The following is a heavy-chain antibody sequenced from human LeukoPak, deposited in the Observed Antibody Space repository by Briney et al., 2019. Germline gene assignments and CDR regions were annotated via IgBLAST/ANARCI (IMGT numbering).Heavy chain of an antibody. J-gene: IGHJ5*02. CDR1: GFTFSSYG. Sequence: PGGSLRLSCAASGFTFSSYGMSCVRQAPGKGLEWVSAISGSGGSTYYADSVKGRFTISRDNSKNTLYLQMNSLRAEDTAVYYCARAELYSWFDPWGQGTLVTVSS. CDR3: ARAELYSWFDP. CDR2: ISGSGGST. D-gene: IGHD1-26*01. V-gene: IGHV3-23*01.